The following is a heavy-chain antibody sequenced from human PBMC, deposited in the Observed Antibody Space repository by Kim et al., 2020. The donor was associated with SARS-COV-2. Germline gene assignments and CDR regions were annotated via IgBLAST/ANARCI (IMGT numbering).Heavy chain of an antibody. V-gene: IGHV1-69*13. J-gene: IGHJ4*02. D-gene: IGHD3-22*01. Sequence: SVKVSCKASGGTFISYAISWVRQAPGQGLEWMGGIIPIFGTANYAQKFQGRVTITADESTSTAYMELSSLRSEDTAVYYCARATYDSSGYYSYFDYWGQGTLVTVSS. CDR1: GGTFISYA. CDR3: ARATYDSSGYYSYFDY. CDR2: IIPIFGTA.